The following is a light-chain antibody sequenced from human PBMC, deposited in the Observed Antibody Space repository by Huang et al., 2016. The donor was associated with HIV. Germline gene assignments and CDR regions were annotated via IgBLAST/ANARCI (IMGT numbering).Light chain of an antibody. CDR1: QSVLYSSNNKNY. V-gene: IGKV4-1*01. CDR2: WAS. CDR3: QQYYSTPQGT. J-gene: IGKJ2*02. Sequence: DIVMTQSPDSLAVSLGERATINCKSSQSVLYSSNNKNYLAWYQQKPGQPPKLLIYWASTRESGVPDRVSGSGSGTDVTLTISSLQAEDVAVYYCQQYYSTPQGTFGQGTKLEIK.